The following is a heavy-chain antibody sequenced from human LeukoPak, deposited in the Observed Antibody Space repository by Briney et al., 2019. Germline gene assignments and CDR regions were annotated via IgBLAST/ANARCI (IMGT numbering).Heavy chain of an antibody. Sequence: GESLKISCKGSGYSFANSWIGWVRQMPGKGLEWMGIIYPGDSDTRYRPSFQGQVTISADKSISTAYLQWSSLKASDTAMYYCARPRGGAVGILDGLDVWGQGTTVTVSS. V-gene: IGHV5-51*01. J-gene: IGHJ6*02. CDR1: GYSFANSW. D-gene: IGHD6-19*01. CDR3: ARPRGGAVGILDGLDV. CDR2: IYPGDSDT.